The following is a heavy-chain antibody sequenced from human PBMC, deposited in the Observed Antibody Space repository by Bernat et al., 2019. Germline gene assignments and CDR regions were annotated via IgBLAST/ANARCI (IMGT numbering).Heavy chain of an antibody. D-gene: IGHD3-22*01. Sequence: QVQLQQSGPVLVKPSQTLSLTCAISGDSVSSNSVAWNWIRQSPSRGLEWLGRTYYRSKWYNDYAVSVKSRITINPDPSKNQFSLQRNSVTPGGTAVYYCARGEGYYDRRGVDGWGQGTTVTVSS. CDR2: TYYRSKWYN. CDR3: ARGEGYYDRRGVDG. J-gene: IGHJ6*02. V-gene: IGHV6-1*01. CDR1: GDSVSSNSVA.